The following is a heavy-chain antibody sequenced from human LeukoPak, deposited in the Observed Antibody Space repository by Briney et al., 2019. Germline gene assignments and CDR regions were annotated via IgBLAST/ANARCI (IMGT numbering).Heavy chain of an antibody. CDR3: ARGRRGSIVATIFDY. V-gene: IGHV4-34*01. J-gene: IGHJ4*02. D-gene: IGHD5-12*01. CDR2: INHSGST. Sequence: PGGSLRLSCAASGFSFSTYAMNWVRQPPGKGLEWIGEINHSGSTNYNPSLKSRVTISVDTSKNQFSLKLSSVTAADTAVYYCARGRRGSIVATIFDYWGQGTLVTVSS. CDR1: GFSFSTYA.